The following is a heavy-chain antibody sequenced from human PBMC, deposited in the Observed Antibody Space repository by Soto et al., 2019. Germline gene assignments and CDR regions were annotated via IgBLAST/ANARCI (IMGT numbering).Heavy chain of an antibody. J-gene: IGHJ5*02. CDR3: ARAGNRYVGYCSSTSGYMGFDP. CDR1: GGTFSSYA. D-gene: IGHD2-2*02. CDR2: IIPIFGTA. V-gene: IGHV1-69*13. Sequence: EASVKVSCKASGGTFSSYAISWVRQAPGQGLEWMGGIIPIFGTANYAQKFQGRVTITADESTSTAYMELSSLRSEDTAVYYCARAGNRYVGYCSSTSGYMGFDPWGQGTLVTVSS.